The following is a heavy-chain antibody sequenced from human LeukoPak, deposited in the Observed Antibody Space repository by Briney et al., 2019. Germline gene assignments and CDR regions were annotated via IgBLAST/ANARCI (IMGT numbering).Heavy chain of an antibody. CDR3: ARVDRYNSGWYDC. D-gene: IGHD6-19*01. V-gene: IGHV3-7*05. CDR2: INQAGSAR. J-gene: IGHJ5*01. CDR1: GFTFGSHW. Sequence: PGGSLRLSCAASGFTFGSHWMGWVRQAPGKGLEWVANINQAGSARYYVDSVKGRFTISRDNAKSSLDLQMNSLRAEDTAVYYCARVDRYNSGWYDCWGQGTLVTVSS.